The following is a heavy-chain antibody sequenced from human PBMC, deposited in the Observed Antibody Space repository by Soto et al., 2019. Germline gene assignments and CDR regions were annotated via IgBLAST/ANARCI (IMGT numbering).Heavy chain of an antibody. Sequence: SVQVYSRASGGTLSSDAISWVREAPGQGPEWMGRIIPIFDTANYAQKFQGRVTITADESTSTAYMELSSLRSEDTSVYYCCFPDSSGYGYYYYGMDVWGQGTTVTSP. CDR2: IIPIFDTA. V-gene: IGHV1-69*13. J-gene: IGHJ6*02. CDR1: GGTLSSDA. CDR3: CFPDSSGYGYYYYGMDV. D-gene: IGHD3-22*01.